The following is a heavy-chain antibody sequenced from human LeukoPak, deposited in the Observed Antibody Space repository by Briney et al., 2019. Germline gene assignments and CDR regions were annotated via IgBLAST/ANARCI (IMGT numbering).Heavy chain of an antibody. CDR1: GGSISSYY. CDR2: IYTSGST. CDR3: ARAGEVAAASHYGMDV. V-gene: IGHV4-4*07. D-gene: IGHD6-13*01. J-gene: IGHJ6*02. Sequence: SETLSLTCTVSGGSISSYYWSWIRQPAGKGLAWIGRIYTSGSTNYNPSLKSRVTMSVDTSKNQFSLKLSSVTAADTAVYYCARAGEVAAASHYGMDVWGQGATVTVSS.